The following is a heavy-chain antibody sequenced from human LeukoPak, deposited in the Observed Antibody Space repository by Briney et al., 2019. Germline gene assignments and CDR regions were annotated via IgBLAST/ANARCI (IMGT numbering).Heavy chain of an antibody. CDR3: ARERRSKSIAVAVSWYFDL. CDR1: GYTFKNYG. Sequence: ASVKVSCKASGYTFKNYGISWVRQAPGQGLEWMGGIIPIFGTANYAQKFQGRVTITADESTSTAYMELSSLRSEDTAVYYCARERRSKSIAVAVSWYFDLWGRGTLVTVSS. D-gene: IGHD6-19*01. CDR2: IIPIFGTA. V-gene: IGHV1-69*13. J-gene: IGHJ2*01.